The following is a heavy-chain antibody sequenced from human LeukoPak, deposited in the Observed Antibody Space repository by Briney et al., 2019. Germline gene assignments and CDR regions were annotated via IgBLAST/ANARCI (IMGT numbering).Heavy chain of an antibody. D-gene: IGHD3-10*01. Sequence: GGSLRLSCAASGFTFSSYAMSWVRQAPGKGLEWVSAISGSGGSTYYADSVKGRFTISRDNSKNTLYLQMNSLGAEDTAVYYCAKDYHYGSGSYYLAFDIWGQGTMVTVSS. CDR3: AKDYHYGSGSYYLAFDI. J-gene: IGHJ3*02. CDR2: ISGSGGST. V-gene: IGHV3-23*01. CDR1: GFTFSSYA.